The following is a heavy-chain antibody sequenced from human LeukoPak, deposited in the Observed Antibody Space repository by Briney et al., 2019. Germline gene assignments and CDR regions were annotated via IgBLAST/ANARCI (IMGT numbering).Heavy chain of an antibody. J-gene: IGHJ4*02. CDR3: AKVQEMGTILPPFHY. CDR2: ISGSGGVT. D-gene: IGHD5-24*01. V-gene: IGHV3-23*01. CDR1: GLTFSNYA. Sequence: PGGSLRLSCAASGLTFSNYAMSWVRQAPGKGLEWVSAISGSGGVTYYADSVKGRFTISRDNSKNTLYLQVNSLRAADTAVYYCAKVQEMGTILPPFHYWGQGTLVTVSS.